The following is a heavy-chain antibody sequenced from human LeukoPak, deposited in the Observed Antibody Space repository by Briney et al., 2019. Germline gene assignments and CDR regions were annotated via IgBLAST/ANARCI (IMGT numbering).Heavy chain of an antibody. CDR2: INHSGST. J-gene: IGHJ3*02. D-gene: IGHD3-10*01. CDR3: ARTSGSGSYSFAFDI. CDR1: GGSFSGYY. Sequence: PSETLSLTCTFYGGSFSGYYWTWIRQPPGKGLEWIGEINHSGSTNYNPSLKSRVTISVDTSKNQFSLKLSSVTAADTAVYYCARTSGSGSYSFAFDIWGQGTMVTVSS. V-gene: IGHV4-34*01.